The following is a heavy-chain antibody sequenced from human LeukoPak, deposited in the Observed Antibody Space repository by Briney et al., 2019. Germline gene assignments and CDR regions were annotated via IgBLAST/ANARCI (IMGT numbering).Heavy chain of an antibody. Sequence: GASVKVSCKASGYTLTNYGISWVRQAPGQGLEWLGWISAYNGNTNFPQKIQGRVTMPTDTSTSTAYMELRSLRSDDPAVYYCARALSDDFWRFYQVYWGQGTLVTVSS. CDR3: ARALSDDFWRFYQVY. CDR1: GYTLTNYG. V-gene: IGHV1-18*01. D-gene: IGHD3-3*01. CDR2: ISAYNGNT. J-gene: IGHJ4*02.